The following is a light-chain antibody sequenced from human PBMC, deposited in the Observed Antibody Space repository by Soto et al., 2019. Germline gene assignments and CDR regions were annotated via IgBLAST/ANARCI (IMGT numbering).Light chain of an antibody. CDR1: QSISGW. J-gene: IGKJ1*01. CDR3: QQYNTYWT. CDR2: KAS. V-gene: IGKV1-5*03. Sequence: DIHMTQSPSTLSASVGDRVTITCRASQSISGWLAWFQQKPGKAPKLLIYKASTLESGVPSRFSGSRSGTEFTLTISSLHPDDFATYYCQQYNTYWTFGQGTKVEIK.